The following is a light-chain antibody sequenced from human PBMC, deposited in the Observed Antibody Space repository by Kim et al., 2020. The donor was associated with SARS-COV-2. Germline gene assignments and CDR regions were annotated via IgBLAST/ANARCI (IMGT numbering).Light chain of an antibody. V-gene: IGKV1-39*01. CDR1: QSISTS. J-gene: IGKJ1*01. CDR3: LQNYNGPVT. Sequence: DIQLTQSPSFLSASVGDRVTISCRASQSISTSLHWYKHNPGKAPKLVIYAASTLPSGVPSRFSATGSGTDFTLTITSLRPEDFATYYCLQNYNGPVTFGQGTKVDIK. CDR2: AAS.